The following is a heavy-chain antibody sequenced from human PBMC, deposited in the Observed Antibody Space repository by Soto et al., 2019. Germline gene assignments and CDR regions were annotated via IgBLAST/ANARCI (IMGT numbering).Heavy chain of an antibody. CDR1: GCSISSYY. J-gene: IGHJ1*01. Sequence: SETLSLTFPFPGCSISSYYWGWIRRPPGKGLEWIGYIYYSGSTNYNPSLKSRVTISVDTSKNQFSLKLSSVTAADTAVYYCARRYGASGAYWGQGTLVTVS. D-gene: IGHD3-10*01. CDR2: IYYSGST. CDR3: ARRYGASGAY. V-gene: IGHV4-59*01.